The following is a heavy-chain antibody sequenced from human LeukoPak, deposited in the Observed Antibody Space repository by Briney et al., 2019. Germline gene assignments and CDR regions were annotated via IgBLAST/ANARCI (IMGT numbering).Heavy chain of an antibody. J-gene: IGHJ6*03. CDR1: GFTFSSYS. V-gene: IGHV3-21*04. CDR3: ARVLRYCSGGNCYSGGLGYMDV. D-gene: IGHD2-15*01. Sequence: GGSLRLSCAASGFTFSSYSMNWVRQAPGKGLEWVSSISSSSSYIYYADSVKGRFTISRDNAKNSLFLQMNSLRAEDTAVYYCARVLRYCSGGNCYSGGLGYMDVWGKGTTVTISS. CDR2: ISSSSSYI.